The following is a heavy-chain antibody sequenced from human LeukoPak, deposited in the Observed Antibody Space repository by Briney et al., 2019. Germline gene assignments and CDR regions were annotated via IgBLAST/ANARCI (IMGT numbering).Heavy chain of an antibody. Sequence: ASVKVSCKASGYTFTGYYMHWVRQAPGQGLEWMGWINPNSGGTNYAQSFQGRFTMTRDTSISTAYMELSRLRSDDTAVYYCARDISDGWLAACDIWGQGTMVTVSS. CDR3: ARDISDGWLAACDI. D-gene: IGHD5-12*01. V-gene: IGHV1-2*02. CDR1: GYTFTGYY. J-gene: IGHJ3*02. CDR2: INPNSGGT.